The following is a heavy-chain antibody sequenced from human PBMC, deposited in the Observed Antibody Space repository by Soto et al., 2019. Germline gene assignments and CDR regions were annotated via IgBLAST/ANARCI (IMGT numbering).Heavy chain of an antibody. V-gene: IGHV1-69*06. Sequence: GASVKVSCKASGGTFGNSAISWVRQAPGQGLEWMGGIIPSFATGNSAPEFQGRLTITADKSTTTAYMELSSLRSEDTAVYYCARGIATGQLDPWGQGTLVTVSS. D-gene: IGHD2-15*01. J-gene: IGHJ5*02. CDR3: ARGIATGQLDP. CDR2: IIPSFATG. CDR1: GGTFGNSA.